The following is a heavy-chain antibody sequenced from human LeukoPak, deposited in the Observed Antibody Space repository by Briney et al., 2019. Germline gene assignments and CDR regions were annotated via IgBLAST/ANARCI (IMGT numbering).Heavy chain of an antibody. CDR1: GYTFTSYD. D-gene: IGHD3-3*01. CDR2: MNPNSGNT. J-gene: IGHJ4*02. V-gene: IGHV1-8*01. CDR3: ARTYYDFWSGYYKSYYFDY. Sequence: ASVKVSCKASGYTFTSYDINWVRQATGQGLEWMGWMNPNSGNTGYAQKFQGRVTMTRDTSISTAYMELSRLRSDDTAVYYCARTYYDFWSGYYKSYYFDYWGQGTLVTVSS.